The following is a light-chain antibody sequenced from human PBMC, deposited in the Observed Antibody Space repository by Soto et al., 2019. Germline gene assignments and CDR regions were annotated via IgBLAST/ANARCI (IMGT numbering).Light chain of an antibody. V-gene: IGLV2-14*01. J-gene: IGLJ1*01. Sequence: QSALTQPASVSGSPGQSITISCTGTSSDVGGYNYVSWYQQHPGKAPKLMIYDVSNRPSGGSNRFSGSKSGNTASLTISGLQAEDEPDYYCSSYTSSSTLNVFGTGTKLTVL. CDR2: DVS. CDR1: SSDVGGYNY. CDR3: SSYTSSSTLNV.